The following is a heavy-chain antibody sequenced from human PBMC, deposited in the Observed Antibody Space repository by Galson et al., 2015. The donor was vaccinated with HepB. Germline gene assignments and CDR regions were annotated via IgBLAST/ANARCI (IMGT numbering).Heavy chain of an antibody. CDR1: GFTFSSYG. Sequence: SLRLSCAASGFTFSSYGMHWARQAPGKGLEWVAVIWYDGSNKYYADSVKGRFTISRDNSKNTLYLQMNSLRAEDTAVYYCARERPFTIFGVVINDAFDIWGQGTMVTVSS. V-gene: IGHV3-33*01. J-gene: IGHJ3*02. CDR3: ARERPFTIFGVVINDAFDI. CDR2: IWYDGSNK. D-gene: IGHD3-3*01.